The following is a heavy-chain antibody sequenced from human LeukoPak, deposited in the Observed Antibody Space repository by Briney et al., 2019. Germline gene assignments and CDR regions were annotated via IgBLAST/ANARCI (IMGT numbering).Heavy chain of an antibody. D-gene: IGHD5-18*01. Sequence: PSETLSLTCTVSGGSIGSYYWSWLRQPPGKGLEWIGYIYYSGSTNYNPSLKSRVTISVDTSKNQFSLKLTSMTAADTAVYYCARHRRYSYGYGFDYWGQGTLVTVSS. CDR2: IYYSGST. V-gene: IGHV4-59*08. CDR1: GGSIGSYY. J-gene: IGHJ4*02. CDR3: ARHRRYSYGYGFDY.